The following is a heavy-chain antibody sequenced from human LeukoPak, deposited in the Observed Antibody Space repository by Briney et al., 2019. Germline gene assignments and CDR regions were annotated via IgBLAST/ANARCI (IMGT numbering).Heavy chain of an antibody. V-gene: IGHV1-18*01. Sequence: ASVKVSCKASGYTFTKYGISWVRQAPGQGLEWMGWISAYNGNTNYAQKLQGRVTMTTDTATSTAYMELRSLRSDDTAVYFCARDLSIAVAGPFDDWGQGTLVTVSS. CDR1: GYTFTKYG. D-gene: IGHD6-19*01. CDR2: ISAYNGNT. CDR3: ARDLSIAVAGPFDD. J-gene: IGHJ4*02.